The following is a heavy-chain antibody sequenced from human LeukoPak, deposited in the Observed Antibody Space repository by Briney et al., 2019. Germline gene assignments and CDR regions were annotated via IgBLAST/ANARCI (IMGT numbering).Heavy chain of an antibody. Sequence: GRSLRLSCTASGFTFGDYAMSWVRQAPGKGLEWVGFIRSKAYGGTTDYAAPVKGRFTTSRDDSKNTLYLQMNSLKTEDTAVYYCTTAGGPGTRYYYYYYMDVWGKGTTVTVSS. CDR3: TTAGGPGTRYYYYYYMDV. V-gene: IGHV3-49*04. CDR1: GFTFGDYA. J-gene: IGHJ6*03. D-gene: IGHD1-1*01. CDR2: IRSKAYGGTT.